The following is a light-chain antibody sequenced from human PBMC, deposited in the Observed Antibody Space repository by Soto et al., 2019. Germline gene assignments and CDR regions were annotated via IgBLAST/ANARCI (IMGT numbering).Light chain of an antibody. CDR1: SSNIGNSY. CDR2: ETD. V-gene: IGLV1-51*01. Sequence: QSVLTQPPSVSAAPGQKVTISCSGSSSNIGNSYVSWYRQLPGTAPTLLIYETDKRTTGTPERCSGSKSGTSATLGITGLQPGDEADYYCGTWDISLRDWGFGGGTNLTVL. CDR3: GTWDISLRDWG. J-gene: IGLJ3*02.